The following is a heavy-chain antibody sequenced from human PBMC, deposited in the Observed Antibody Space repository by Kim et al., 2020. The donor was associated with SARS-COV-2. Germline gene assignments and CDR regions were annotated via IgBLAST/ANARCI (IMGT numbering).Heavy chain of an antibody. CDR1: GDSMNTNRYY. CDR2: VFYSGTT. J-gene: IGHJ5*02. Sequence: SETLSLICTVSGDSMNTNRYYWAWIRQAPGKGLEYIGRVFYSGTTNYNPSLKSRVTISVDTSKNQFSQRLTSVTAADTALYYCARQEATAACFDPWGQGILVTVSS. CDR3: ARQEATAACFDP. V-gene: IGHV4-39*01. D-gene: IGHD6-13*01.